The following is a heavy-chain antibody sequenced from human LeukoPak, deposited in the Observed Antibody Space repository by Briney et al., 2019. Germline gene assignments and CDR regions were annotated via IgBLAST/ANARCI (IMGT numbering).Heavy chain of an antibody. J-gene: IGHJ4*02. Sequence: PGRSLRLSCAASGFTFSSYAMHWVRQAPGKGLEWVAVISYDGSNKYYADSVKGRFTISRDNSKNTLYLQMNSLRAEDTAVYYCARDQMARVGAKIPGYWGQGTLVTVSS. CDR2: ISYDGSNK. V-gene: IGHV3-30*04. CDR1: GFTFSSYA. CDR3: ARDQMARVGAKIPGY. D-gene: IGHD1-26*01.